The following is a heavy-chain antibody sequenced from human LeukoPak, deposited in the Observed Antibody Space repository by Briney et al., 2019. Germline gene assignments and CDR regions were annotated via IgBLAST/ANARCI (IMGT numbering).Heavy chain of an antibody. CDR3: AREGTTYYYDTSGYRPPSGS. D-gene: IGHD3-22*01. CDR1: GGSISSYY. J-gene: IGHJ5*02. Sequence: SETLSLTCTVSGGSISSYYWSWLRQPPGKGLEWIGYIYYSGSTYYNPSLKSRVTISVDTSKNQFSLKLSSVTAADTAVYYCAREGTTYYYDTSGYRPPSGSWGQGTLVTVSS. CDR2: IYYSGST. V-gene: IGHV4-59*12.